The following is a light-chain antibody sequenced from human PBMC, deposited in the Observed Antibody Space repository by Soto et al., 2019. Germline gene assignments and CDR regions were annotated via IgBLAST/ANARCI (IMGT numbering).Light chain of an antibody. Sequence: EIVLTQSPGTLSLSPGERATLSCRASQSVSSSYLAWYQQKPGQAPRLLIYGASSRATGIPDRFSGSGSGTDFTITISRLEPEHFAVYYCQQYGSSPWTFGQGTKVEIK. CDR2: GAS. CDR3: QQYGSSPWT. J-gene: IGKJ1*01. V-gene: IGKV3-20*01. CDR1: QSVSSSY.